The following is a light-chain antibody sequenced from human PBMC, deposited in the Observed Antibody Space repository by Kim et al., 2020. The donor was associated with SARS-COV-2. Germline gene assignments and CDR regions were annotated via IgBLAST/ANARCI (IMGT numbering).Light chain of an antibody. CDR3: CSYVDHNNFV. CDR1: SSNNF. J-gene: IGLJ1*01. CDR2: EVF. V-gene: IGLV2-8*01. Sequence: QSALTQPPSASGSPRQSVTISCTGTSSNNFVSWYQQYPGKAPRLVIYEVFKRPSGVPDRFSGSKSGNTASLTVSGLQAEDEADYYCCSYVDHNNFVFGTGTKVTVL.